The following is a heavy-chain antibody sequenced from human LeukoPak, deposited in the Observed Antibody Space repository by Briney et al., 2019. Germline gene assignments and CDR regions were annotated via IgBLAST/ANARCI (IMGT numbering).Heavy chain of an antibody. D-gene: IGHD5-18*01. CDR2: IYSGGST. CDR1: GFTVSSNY. CDR3: ARVSDYSYDFDY. V-gene: IGHV3-53*01. J-gene: IGHJ4*02. Sequence: GGSLRLSCAASGFTVSSNYMSWVHQAPGRGLEWVSVIYSGGSTYYADSVKGRFTISRDNSKNTLYLQMNSLRAEDTAVYYCARVSDYSYDFDYWGQGTLVTVSS.